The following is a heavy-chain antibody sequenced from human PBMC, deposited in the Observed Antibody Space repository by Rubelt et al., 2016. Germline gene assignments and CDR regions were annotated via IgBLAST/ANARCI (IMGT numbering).Heavy chain of an antibody. J-gene: IGHJ6*02. D-gene: IGHD1-7*01. Sequence: EVLLVESGGDLVQPGGSLRLSCAASGFTVSSNYMSWVRQAPGKGLEWVSVIYSGGSMYYADSVKGRFTISRDNSKNTLYLQMNSLRAEDTAVYYCARGWGTITGTNYGMDVWGQGTTVTVSS. V-gene: IGHV3-53*01. CDR2: IYSGGSM. CDR1: GFTVSSNY. CDR3: ARGWGTITGTNYGMDV.